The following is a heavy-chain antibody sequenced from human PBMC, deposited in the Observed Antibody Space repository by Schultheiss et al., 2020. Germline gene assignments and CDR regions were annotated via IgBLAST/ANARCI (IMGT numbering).Heavy chain of an antibody. CDR2: ISSSSSYI. CDR3: AKDINDDFWSGYYVH. J-gene: IGHJ4*02. CDR1: GFTFSSYS. V-gene: IGHV3-21*04. D-gene: IGHD3-3*01. Sequence: GGSLRLSCAASGFTFSSYSMNWVRQAPGKGLEWVSSISSSSSYIYYADSVKGRFTISRDNAKNSLYLQMNSLRAEDTALYYCAKDINDDFWSGYYVHWGQGTLVTVSS.